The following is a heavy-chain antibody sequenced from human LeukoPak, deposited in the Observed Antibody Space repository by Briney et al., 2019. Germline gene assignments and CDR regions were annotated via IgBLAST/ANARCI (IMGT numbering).Heavy chain of an antibody. Sequence: GGSLRLSCAASGFTFSSYAMSWVRQAPGKGLEWVSTISGSGASTYYADSVKGRFTISRDNSKNTLYLQMNSLRAEDTAVYYCARDRGQGFDYWGQGTLVTVSS. J-gene: IGHJ4*02. V-gene: IGHV3-23*01. CDR2: ISGSGAST. CDR3: ARDRGQGFDY. D-gene: IGHD3-10*01. CDR1: GFTFSSYA.